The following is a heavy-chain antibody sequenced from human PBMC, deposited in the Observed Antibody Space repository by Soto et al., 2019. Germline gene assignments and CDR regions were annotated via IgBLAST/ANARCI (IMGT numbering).Heavy chain of an antibody. D-gene: IGHD3-10*01. CDR3: ARENGFTVVRGVIRAVYYYYGMEV. CDR1: GGTFSSYA. J-gene: IGHJ6*02. Sequence: QVQLVQSGAEVKKPGSSVKVSCTASGGTFSSYAISWVRQAPGQGLEWMGGITPIFGTANYAQKFQGRVTISADESTSTAYMELSSLSSEDTAVYYCARENGFTVVRGVIRAVYYYYGMEVWGRGTTVTVSS. V-gene: IGHV1-69*01. CDR2: ITPIFGTA.